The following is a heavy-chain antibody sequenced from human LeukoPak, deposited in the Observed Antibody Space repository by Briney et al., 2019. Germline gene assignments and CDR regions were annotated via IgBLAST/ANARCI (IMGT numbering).Heavy chain of an antibody. CDR3: AKTTYYYDSSGYPQAGAFDI. CDR2: INPNSGGT. Sequence: ASVKVSCMASGYTFTGYYMHWVRQAPGQGLEWMGWINPNSGGTNYAQKFQGRVTMTRDTSISTAYMELSRLRSDDTAVYYCAKTTYYYDSSGYPQAGAFDIWGQGTMVTVSS. CDR1: GYTFTGYY. D-gene: IGHD3-22*01. J-gene: IGHJ3*02. V-gene: IGHV1-2*02.